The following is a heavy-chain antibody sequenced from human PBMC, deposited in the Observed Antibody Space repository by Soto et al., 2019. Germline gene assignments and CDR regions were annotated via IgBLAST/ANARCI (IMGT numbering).Heavy chain of an antibody. V-gene: IGHV3-13*01. CDR3: ARALVGSCSSTSCPYYYYGMDV. CDR2: IGTAGDT. CDR1: GFTFSSYD. Sequence: PGGSLRLSCAASGFTFSSYDMHWVRQATGKGLEWVSAIGTAGDTYYPGSVKGRFTISRENAKNSLYLQMNSLRAGDTAVYYCARALVGSCSSTSCPYYYYGMDVWGQGTTVTVSS. D-gene: IGHD2-2*01. J-gene: IGHJ6*02.